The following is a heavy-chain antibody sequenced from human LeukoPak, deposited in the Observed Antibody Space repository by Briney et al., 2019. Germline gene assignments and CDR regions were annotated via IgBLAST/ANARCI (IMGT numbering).Heavy chain of an antibody. J-gene: IGHJ5*02. CDR1: GYSISSGYY. CDR3: ARRFFWNYFDP. CDR2: IYYSGST. D-gene: IGHD1-7*01. Sequence: SETLSLTCAVSGYSISSGYYWGWSRQPPGKGLEWIGSIYYSGSTYYNPSLKSRVTISVDTSKNQFSLKLSSVTDADTAVYYCARRFFWNYFDPWGQGTLVTVSS. V-gene: IGHV4-38-2*01.